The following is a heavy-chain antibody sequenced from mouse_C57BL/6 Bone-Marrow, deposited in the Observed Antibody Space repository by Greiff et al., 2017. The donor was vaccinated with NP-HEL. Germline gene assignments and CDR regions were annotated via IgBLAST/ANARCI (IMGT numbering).Heavy chain of an antibody. D-gene: IGHD1-1*02. Sequence: VQLKQSGAELVRPGASVKLSCTASGFNIKDDYMHWVKQRPEQGLEWIGWIDPENGDTEYASKFQGKATITADTSSNTAYLQLSSLTSEDTAVYYCTTHGYLDYWGQGTTLTVSS. J-gene: IGHJ2*01. CDR3: TTHGYLDY. V-gene: IGHV14-4*01. CDR2: IDPENGDT. CDR1: GFNIKDDY.